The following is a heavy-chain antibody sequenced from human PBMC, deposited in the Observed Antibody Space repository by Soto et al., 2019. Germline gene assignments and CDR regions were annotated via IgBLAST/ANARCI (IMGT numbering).Heavy chain of an antibody. D-gene: IGHD6-19*01. CDR3: ARDPYCSCWYPTRGWFDP. J-gene: IGHJ5*01. CDR1: GFTFSSYS. CDR2: ISSSSSTI. V-gene: IGHV3-48*02. Sequence: LRLSCAASGFTFSSYSMNWVRQAPGKGLEGVSYISSSSSTIYYADSVKGRFTISRDNAKNSLYLQMNSLRDEDTAVYFCARDPYCSCWYPTRGWFDPWGPGTLVTLSS.